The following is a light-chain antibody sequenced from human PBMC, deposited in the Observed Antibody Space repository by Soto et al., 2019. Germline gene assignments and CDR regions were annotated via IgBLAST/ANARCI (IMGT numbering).Light chain of an antibody. J-gene: IGKJ2*02. Sequence: DIQMTQSPSTLSASVGDRVTINCRASRSISTWLAWYQHRPGKAPKPLIYQASSLEDGVPSRFSGSGSGTEFTLTISSLQPDDFATYYCQQYISDSRTFGQGTKVESK. V-gene: IGKV1-5*03. CDR3: QQYISDSRT. CDR1: RSISTW. CDR2: QAS.